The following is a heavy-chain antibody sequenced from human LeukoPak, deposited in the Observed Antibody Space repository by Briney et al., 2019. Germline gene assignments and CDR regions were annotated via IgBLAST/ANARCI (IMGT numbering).Heavy chain of an antibody. CDR3: AREGGLMVRGAYDY. CDR1: GYTFTSYA. D-gene: IGHD3-10*01. CDR2: INAGNGNT. V-gene: IGHV1-3*01. J-gene: IGHJ4*02. Sequence: GASVKVSCKGSGYTFTSYAMHWVRQAPGQRLEWMGWINAGNGNTKYSQKFQGRVTITRDTSASTAYMELRSLRSEDTAVYYCAREGGLMVRGAYDYWGQGTLVTVSS.